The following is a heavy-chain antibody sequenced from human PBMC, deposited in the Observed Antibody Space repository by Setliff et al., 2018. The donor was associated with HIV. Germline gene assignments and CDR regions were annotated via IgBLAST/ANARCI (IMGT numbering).Heavy chain of an antibody. CDR3: IPMWAFDS. Sequence: PGGSLRLSCAASGFTFNNAWMTWVRQAPGKGLEWVGRINNKGDGGTTDYAAPVKGRFTISRDDSKDTLYLQMNSLKTEDTAVYYCIPMWAFDSWGQGTMVTVSS. CDR1: GFTFNNAW. D-gene: IGHD2-21*01. J-gene: IGHJ3*02. CDR2: INNKGDGGTT. V-gene: IGHV3-15*01.